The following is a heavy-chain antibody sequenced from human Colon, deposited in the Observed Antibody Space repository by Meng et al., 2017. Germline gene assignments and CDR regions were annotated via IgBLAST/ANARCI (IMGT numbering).Heavy chain of an antibody. CDR1: GDSISSAIG. CDR2: VYHRGDT. D-gene: IGHD1-1*01. V-gene: IGHV4-4*02. CDR3: GRDQGRQLINH. J-gene: IGHJ4*02. Sequence: VPREESGPGPVHPSGSLSLTCTVSGDSISSAIGWSWVRHPPGKGLEWIGEVYHRGDTNYNPSLKSRVVISVDRSKNQFSLNLSSVTAADTAVYYCGRDQGRQLINHWGQGTLVTVSS.